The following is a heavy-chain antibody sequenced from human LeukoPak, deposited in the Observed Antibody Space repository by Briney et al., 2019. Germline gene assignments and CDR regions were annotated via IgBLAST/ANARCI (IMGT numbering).Heavy chain of an antibody. CDR1: GFTFSNSD. D-gene: IGHD6-13*01. CDR2: IGTVGDT. V-gene: IGHV3-13*01. J-gene: IGHJ2*01. CDR3: AREMGDKYSSSWALDL. Sequence: GGSLRLSCAASGFTFSNSDMHWVRQAAGKGLEWVSAIGTVGDTYYPGSVKGRFTISRENAKNSLYLQMNSLRAGDTAVYYCAREMGDKYSSSWALDLWGRGTLVTASS.